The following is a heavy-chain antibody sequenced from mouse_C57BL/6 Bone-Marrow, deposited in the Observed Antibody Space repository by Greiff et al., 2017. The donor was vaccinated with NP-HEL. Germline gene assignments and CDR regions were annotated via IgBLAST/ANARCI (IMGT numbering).Heavy chain of an antibody. V-gene: IGHV1-59*01. D-gene: IGHD1-1*01. J-gene: IGHJ4*01. CDR2: IDPSDSYT. Sequence: QVQLKEPGAELVRPGTSVKLSCKASGYTFTSYWMHWVKQRPGQGLEWIGVIDPSDSYTNYNQKFKGKATLTVDTSSSTAYMQLSSLTSEDSAVYYCARGTVVATEYYAMDYWGQGTSVTVSS. CDR1: GYTFTSYW. CDR3: ARGTVVATEYYAMDY.